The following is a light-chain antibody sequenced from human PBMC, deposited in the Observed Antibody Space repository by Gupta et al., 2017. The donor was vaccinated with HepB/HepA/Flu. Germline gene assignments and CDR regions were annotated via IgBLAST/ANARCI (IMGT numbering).Light chain of an antibody. Sequence: EIVLTQSPGTLSLSPGERATLSCRASQSVSSSYLAWYQQKPGQAPRLLIYGASSRATGIPDRLSGSRSGTDFTLTISRLEPEDFAVYYCQQYGSSPMYTFGQGTKLEIK. V-gene: IGKV3-20*01. CDR1: QSVSSSY. J-gene: IGKJ2*01. CDR3: QQYGSSPMYT. CDR2: GAS.